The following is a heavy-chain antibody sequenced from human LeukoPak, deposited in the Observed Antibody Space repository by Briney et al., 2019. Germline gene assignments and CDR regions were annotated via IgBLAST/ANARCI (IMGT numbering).Heavy chain of an antibody. Sequence: ASVKVSCKASGYTFTNYGISWVRQAPGQGLEWIGWVGAYDGDTNCAEKVQGRVTMTTDTSTSTAYLELRSLRSDDTAVYYCARGYDRWNNDCFDPWGQGTLVIVSS. CDR2: VGAYDGDT. CDR3: ARGYDRWNNDCFDP. D-gene: IGHD1/OR15-1a*01. V-gene: IGHV1-18*01. CDR1: GYTFTNYG. J-gene: IGHJ5*02.